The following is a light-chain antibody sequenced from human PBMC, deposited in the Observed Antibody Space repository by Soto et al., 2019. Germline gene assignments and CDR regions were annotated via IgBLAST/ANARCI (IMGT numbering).Light chain of an antibody. V-gene: IGKV1-39*01. J-gene: IGKJ2*01. CDR3: QQSFSTPYT. CDR1: QTIAMY. CDR2: TTS. Sequence: DIQMTQSPSSLSASVGDRVTITCRASQTIAMYVNWFQQKPGTAPKPLIYTTSSLQSGVPPRFSGSGSETDFTLTISRLQPEDSAPYYCQQSFSTPYTLGQGTTVDTK.